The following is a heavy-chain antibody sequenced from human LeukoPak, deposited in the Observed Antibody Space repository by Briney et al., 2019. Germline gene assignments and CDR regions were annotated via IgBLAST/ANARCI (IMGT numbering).Heavy chain of an antibody. CDR3: ARGIRITFGRVLPKGAFDY. V-gene: IGHV4-39*01. Sequence: LSETLSLSCTVSGDSLTSTSYYWGWIRQYPGKGLEWIVSFYKGGSMYYNPSLKSRVTISLDTSKNQFSLKLTSVTAADTAVYYCARGIRITFGRVLPKGAFDYWGQGTLVTVSS. CDR2: FYKGGSM. J-gene: IGHJ4*02. CDR1: GDSLTSTSYY. D-gene: IGHD3-16*01.